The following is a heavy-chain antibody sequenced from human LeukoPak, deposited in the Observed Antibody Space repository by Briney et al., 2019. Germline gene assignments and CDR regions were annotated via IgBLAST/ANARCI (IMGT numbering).Heavy chain of an antibody. J-gene: IGHJ4*02. Sequence: GGSLRLSCAASGFTFSSYAMHWVRQAPGKGLEWVAVISCDGSNKYYADSVKGRFTISRDNSKNTLYLQMNSLRAEDTAVYYCARGSYSGSFRGDYWGQGTLVTVSS. D-gene: IGHD1-26*01. CDR2: ISCDGSNK. V-gene: IGHV3-30-3*01. CDR1: GFTFSSYA. CDR3: ARGSYSGSFRGDY.